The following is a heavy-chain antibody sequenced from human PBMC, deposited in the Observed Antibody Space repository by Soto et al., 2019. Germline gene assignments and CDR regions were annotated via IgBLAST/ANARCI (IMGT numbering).Heavy chain of an antibody. CDR3: TTDIQIAAAMPLDY. V-gene: IGHV3-15*01. CDR2: IKRKTDGGTT. CDR1: GFTFSNAW. Sequence: EVQLVESGGGLVKPGGSLRLSCAASGFTFSNAWMSWVRQAPGKGLEWVGRIKRKTDGGTTDYAAPVRGRFTISRDDSNNILYLQMNSLKTEDTATYHCTTDIQIAAAMPLDYWGQGTLVTVSA. J-gene: IGHJ4*02. D-gene: IGHD2-2*01.